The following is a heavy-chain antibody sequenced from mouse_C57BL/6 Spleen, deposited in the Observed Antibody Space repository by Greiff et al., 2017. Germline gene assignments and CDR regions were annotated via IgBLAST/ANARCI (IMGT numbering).Heavy chain of an antibody. CDR2: IDPNSGGT. Sequence: QVQLQQSGAELMKPGASVKLSCKASGYTFTSYWMHWVKQRPGRGLEWIGRIDPNSGGTKYNEKFKSKATLTVDKPSSTAYMQLSSLTSEDSAVYYCARDTDGNYPFAYWGQGTLVTVSA. CDR3: ARDTDGNYPFAY. CDR1: GYTFTSYW. J-gene: IGHJ3*01. V-gene: IGHV1-72*01. D-gene: IGHD2-1*01.